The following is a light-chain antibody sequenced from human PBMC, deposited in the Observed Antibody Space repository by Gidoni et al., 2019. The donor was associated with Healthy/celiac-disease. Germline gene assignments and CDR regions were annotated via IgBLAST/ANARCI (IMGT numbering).Light chain of an antibody. CDR1: QSVAGSY. J-gene: IGKJ2*01. Sequence: EIVLTQSPGTLSLSPGERATLSCRASQSVAGSYLAWYQQKPGQAPRLLIVGASSRASGIPDRFSGSGSGTDFTLTISRLEPEDFAVYYCQQYGSSPPYTFXQXTKLEIK. CDR2: GAS. V-gene: IGKV3-20*01. CDR3: QQYGSSPPYT.